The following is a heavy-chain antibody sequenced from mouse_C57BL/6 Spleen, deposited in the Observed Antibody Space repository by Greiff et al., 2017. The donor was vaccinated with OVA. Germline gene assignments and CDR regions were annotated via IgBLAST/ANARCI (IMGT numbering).Heavy chain of an antibody. V-gene: IGHV6-3*01. Sequence: EVKLVESGGGLVQPGGSMKLSCVASGFTFSNYWMNWVRQSPEKGLEWVAQIRLKSDNYATHYAESVKGRFTISRDDSKSSVYLQMNNLRAEDTGIYYCTRSYYGSRGFAYWGQGTLVTVSA. CDR3: TRSYYGSRGFAY. CDR2: IRLKSDNYAT. D-gene: IGHD1-1*01. J-gene: IGHJ3*01. CDR1: GFTFSNYW.